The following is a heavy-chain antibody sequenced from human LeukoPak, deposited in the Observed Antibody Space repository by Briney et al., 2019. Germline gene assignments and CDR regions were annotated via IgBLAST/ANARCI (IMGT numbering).Heavy chain of an antibody. CDR3: ASLAYQLLLSDAFDI. CDR1: GFTFSSYA. D-gene: IGHD2-2*01. CDR2: ISSSSSYI. J-gene: IGHJ3*02. V-gene: IGHV3-21*01. Sequence: PGGSLRLSCAASGFTFSSYAMGWVRQAPGKGLEWVSSISSSSSYIYYADSVKGRFTISRDNAKNSLYLQMNSLRAEDTAVYYCASLAYQLLLSDAFDIWGQGTMVTVSS.